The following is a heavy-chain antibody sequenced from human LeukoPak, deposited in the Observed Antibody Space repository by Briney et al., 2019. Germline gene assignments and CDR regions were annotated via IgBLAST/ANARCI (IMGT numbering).Heavy chain of an antibody. J-gene: IGHJ4*02. CDR3: AKLLGEEY. V-gene: IGHV4-59*02. CDR1: GASVSSYF. Sequence: PSETLSLTCTVSGASVSSYFWSWNRQSPEKGLEWIGYVYHSGSSSSNPSLQSRVTISQDTSRNQVSLKMTSATAADTAVYYCAKLLGEEYWGQGTQVVVSS. D-gene: IGHD6-6*01. CDR2: VYHSGSS.